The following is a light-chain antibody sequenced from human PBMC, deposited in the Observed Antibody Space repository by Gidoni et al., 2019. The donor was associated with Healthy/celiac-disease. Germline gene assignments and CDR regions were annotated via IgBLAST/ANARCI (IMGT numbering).Light chain of an antibody. V-gene: IGLV2-14*03. J-gene: IGLJ3*02. Sequence: QSALTQPASVSGSPGQSITISCTGTSSDVGGYNYVSWYQQHPGKAPKLMIYDVSNRPSGFSNRFSGSKSGTTASLTISVLQAEDEADYYCSSYTSSSNWVFGGGTKLTVL. CDR3: SSYTSSSNWV. CDR2: DVS. CDR1: SSDVGGYNY.